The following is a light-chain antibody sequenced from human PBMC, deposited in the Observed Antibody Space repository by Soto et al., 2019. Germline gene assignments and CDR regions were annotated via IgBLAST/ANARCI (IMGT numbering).Light chain of an antibody. Sequence: EIVPTQAPVTLSLSPGERATLSCRASQSVRTYLAWYQVKPGQAPRLLIYDASTRATGIPARFSGSGSETEFTLTISSLQSEDFAVYYCQQYSNWPPSITFGQGTRLEIK. CDR1: QSVRTY. CDR3: QQYSNWPPSIT. J-gene: IGKJ5*01. CDR2: DAS. V-gene: IGKV3-15*01.